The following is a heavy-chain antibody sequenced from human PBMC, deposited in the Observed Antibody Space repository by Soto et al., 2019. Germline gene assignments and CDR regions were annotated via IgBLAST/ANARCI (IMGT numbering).Heavy chain of an antibody. CDR1: GGSISSGGYY. CDR3: ARDRITLSSGYYYKSDYYYYGMDV. Sequence: QVQLQESGPGLVKPSQTLSLTCTVSGGSISSGGYYWSWIRQHPGKGLEWIGYIYYSGSTYYNPSLKSRVTISVDTSKNQFSLKLSSVTAADTAVYYCARDRITLSSGYYYKSDYYYYGMDVWGQGTTVTVSS. CDR2: IYYSGST. V-gene: IGHV4-31*03. D-gene: IGHD3-22*01. J-gene: IGHJ6*02.